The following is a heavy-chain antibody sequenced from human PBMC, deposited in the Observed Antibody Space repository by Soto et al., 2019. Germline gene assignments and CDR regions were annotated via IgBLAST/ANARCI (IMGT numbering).Heavy chain of an antibody. CDR1: GYTFTNYA. J-gene: IGHJ4*02. D-gene: IGHD6-6*01. CDR3: ARDSQYSTDWQRFDS. V-gene: IGHV1-18*01. Sequence: QVQLVQSGVEVKKPGASVKVSCKASGYTFTNYAISWVRQAPGRGLEWMGWVNTYNGKPNYAQIFQGRVTITTDTSTGTDYMELRSLKSDDSAVYYCARDSQYSTDWQRFDSWGQGTLVTVSS. CDR2: VNTYNGKP.